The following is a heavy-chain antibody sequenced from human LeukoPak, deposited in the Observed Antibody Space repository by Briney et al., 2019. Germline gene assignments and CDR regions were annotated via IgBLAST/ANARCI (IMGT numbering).Heavy chain of an antibody. V-gene: IGHV3-7*03. Sequence: GGSLRLSCAASGFTFSSYWMTWVRQAPGKGLEWVANIKQDGSEKSYVDSVKGRFTIPRDNVKKSLYLQMNSLRAEDTVVYFCARGKYYYASGSDPLFAYWGQGTLVTVSS. CDR1: GFTFSSYW. J-gene: IGHJ4*02. CDR3: ARGKYYYASGSDPLFAY. D-gene: IGHD3-10*01. CDR2: IKQDGSEK.